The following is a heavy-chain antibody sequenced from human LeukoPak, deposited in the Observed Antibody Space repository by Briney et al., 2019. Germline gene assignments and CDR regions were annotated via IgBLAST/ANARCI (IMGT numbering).Heavy chain of an antibody. D-gene: IGHD6-13*01. Sequence: SGGSLRLSCAASGFTFRSYGMHWVRQAPGKGLEWVAVISYDGSNKYYADSVKGRFTISRDNSKNMMYLQMNSLRAEDAAVYYCASESGPYSSSWIDYWGQGTLVTVSS. V-gene: IGHV3-30*03. CDR1: GFTFRSYG. CDR3: ASESGPYSSSWIDY. CDR2: ISYDGSNK. J-gene: IGHJ4*02.